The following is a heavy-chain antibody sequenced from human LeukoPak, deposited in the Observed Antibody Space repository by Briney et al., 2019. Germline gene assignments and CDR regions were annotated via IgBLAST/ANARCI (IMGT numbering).Heavy chain of an antibody. Sequence: SETLSLTCAVYGGSFSGYYWSWIRQPPGKGLEWIGEINHSGSTNYIPSLKSRVTISVDTSKNQFSLKLSSVTAADTAVYYCARANRGKQWLLHFDYWGQGTLVTVSS. CDR3: ARANRGKQWLLHFDY. D-gene: IGHD6-19*01. CDR2: INHSGST. J-gene: IGHJ4*02. V-gene: IGHV4-34*01. CDR1: GGSFSGYY.